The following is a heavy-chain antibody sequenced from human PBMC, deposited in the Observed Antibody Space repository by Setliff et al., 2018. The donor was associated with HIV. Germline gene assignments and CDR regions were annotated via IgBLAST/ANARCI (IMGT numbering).Heavy chain of an antibody. CDR1: GGSIYSRG. Sequence: ETLSLTCTVSGGSIYSRGFFWGWVRQAPGKGLEWVSAISGSGGSTYYADSVKGRFTISRDNSKNTLYLQMNSLRAEDTAVYYCAKSAGAVAGVLHWFDPWGQGTLVTVSS. D-gene: IGHD6-19*01. CDR2: ISGSGGST. V-gene: IGHV3-23*01. CDR3: AKSAGAVAGVLHWFDP. J-gene: IGHJ5*02.